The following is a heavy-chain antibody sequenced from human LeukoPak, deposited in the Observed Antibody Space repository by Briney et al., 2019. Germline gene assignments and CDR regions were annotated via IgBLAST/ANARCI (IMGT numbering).Heavy chain of an antibody. CDR2: INPNSGGT. CDR1: GYTFSDYY. CDR3: ASSGGPYDFWSGYLY. D-gene: IGHD3-3*01. V-gene: IGHV1-2*02. J-gene: IGHJ4*02. Sequence: ASVKVSCKASGYTFSDYYMHWVRQAPGQGLEWMGWINPNSGGTNYAQKFQGRVTMTRDTSISTAYMQLSRLRSADTPVYYCASSGGPYDFWSGYLYRGQGTLVTVSS.